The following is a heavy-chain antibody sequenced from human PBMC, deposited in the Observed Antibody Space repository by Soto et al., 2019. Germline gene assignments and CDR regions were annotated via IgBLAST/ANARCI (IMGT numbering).Heavy chain of an antibody. CDR1: GFTFSSYD. V-gene: IGHV3-23*01. Sequence: EVQLLESGGGLVQPGGCLRLSCAASGFTFSSYDMNWVRQAPGKGLEWVSYISGSGGSTFYGDSVKGRFTISRDTSKNTLYLQMNSLRAEDTAIYYCAKILYSGGSNVLDPWGQGTLVTVSS. CDR3: AKILYSGGSNVLDP. D-gene: IGHD6-19*01. CDR2: ISGSGGST. J-gene: IGHJ5*02.